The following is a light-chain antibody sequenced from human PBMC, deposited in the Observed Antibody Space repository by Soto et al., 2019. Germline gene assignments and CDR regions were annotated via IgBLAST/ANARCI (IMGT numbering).Light chain of an antibody. V-gene: IGKV3-15*01. CDR1: QSISSD. CDR3: QQGHNWPLT. J-gene: IGKJ2*01. CDR2: GAS. Sequence: EIVMTQSPATLSVSPGERATLSCRASQSISSDLAWYQQRPGKPPRLLIYGASTRATGVPDRFTGSGSGSDFTLTISGLQSEDFAVYYCQQGHNWPLTFGQGTRLEI.